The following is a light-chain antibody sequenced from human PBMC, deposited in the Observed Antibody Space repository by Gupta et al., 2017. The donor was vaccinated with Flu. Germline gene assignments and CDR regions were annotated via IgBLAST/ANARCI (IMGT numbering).Light chain of an antibody. Sequence: DSGGYDYVSWYQQHPGKAPELMLFGNSRRPAGISDRFSGSRSGNTASLTITGLLAEDEAFYYCSSCTNANTVFVFGGGTKVTVL. CDR1: DSGGYDY. V-gene: IGLV2-14*01. CDR3: SSCTNANTVFV. CDR2: GNS. J-gene: IGLJ6*01.